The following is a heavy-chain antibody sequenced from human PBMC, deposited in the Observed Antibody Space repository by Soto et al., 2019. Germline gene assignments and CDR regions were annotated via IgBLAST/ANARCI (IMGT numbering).Heavy chain of an antibody. CDR1: GGSISSYY. CDR3: ARGLTGDLNYYNYMDV. Sequence: SETLSLTCTVSGGSISSYYWSWIRQPPGKGLEWIGYIYYSGSTNYNPYLKSRVTISVDTSKNQFSLKRSSVTAADTAVYYCARGLTGDLNYYNYMDVWGKGTTVTVSS. J-gene: IGHJ6*03. V-gene: IGHV4-59*01. D-gene: IGHD7-27*01. CDR2: IYYSGST.